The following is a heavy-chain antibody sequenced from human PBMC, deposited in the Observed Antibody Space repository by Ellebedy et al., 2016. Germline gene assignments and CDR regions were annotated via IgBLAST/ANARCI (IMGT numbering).Heavy chain of an antibody. J-gene: IGHJ5*01. Sequence: GSLRLSCTVSRGSISDYSWSWIRQPPGKGLEWIGYISYSGGTKYSPSLKSRVTMSVDTSKNQFSLHLTSVTAADTAVYYCAKDRQVRWYNSWGQGTLVIVSS. CDR1: RGSISDYS. CDR2: ISYSGGT. V-gene: IGHV4-59*12. CDR3: AKDRQVRWYNS.